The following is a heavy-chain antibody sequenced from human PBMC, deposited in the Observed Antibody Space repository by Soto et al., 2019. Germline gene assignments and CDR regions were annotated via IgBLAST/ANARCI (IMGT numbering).Heavy chain of an antibody. CDR2: INHSGST. Sequence: PSETLSLTCAVYAGSFSSYYWSWIRHPPGKGLGWIGEINHSGSTNYNPSLKSRVTISVHTSKNQFSLKLSSVTAADTAVYYCARARGERWLQPRTYYFVNWGQGTLVTVSS. V-gene: IGHV4-34*01. J-gene: IGHJ4*02. CDR1: AGSFSSYY. D-gene: IGHD3-16*01. CDR3: ARARGERWLQPRTYYFVN.